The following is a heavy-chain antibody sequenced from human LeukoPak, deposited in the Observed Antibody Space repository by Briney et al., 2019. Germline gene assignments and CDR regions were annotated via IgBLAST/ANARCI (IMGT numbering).Heavy chain of an antibody. D-gene: IGHD1-26*01. CDR2: ITPVIDSA. Sequence: SVKVSCKASGGTFSSYAISWVRQAPGQGLEWMGRITPVIDSAKYAQKFRDRLTITADTSTGTAYMELSSLTPDDTALYYCTRVNLRGSQYNWFDPWGQGTLVIVSS. J-gene: IGHJ5*02. CDR3: TRVNLRGSQYNWFDP. V-gene: IGHV1-69*04. CDR1: GGTFSSYA.